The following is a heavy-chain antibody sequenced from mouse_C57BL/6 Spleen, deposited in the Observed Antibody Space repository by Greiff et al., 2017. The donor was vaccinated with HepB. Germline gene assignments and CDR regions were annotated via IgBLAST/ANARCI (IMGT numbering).Heavy chain of an antibody. CDR3: ARGDYYGSSYYWYFDV. V-gene: IGHV2-2*01. J-gene: IGHJ1*03. D-gene: IGHD1-1*01. Sequence: LQESGPGLVQPSQSLSITCTVSGFSLTSYGVHWVRQSPGKGLEWLGVIWSGGSTDYNAAFISRLSISKDNSKSQVFFKMNSLQADDTAIYYCARGDYYGSSYYWYFDVWGTGTTVTVSS. CDR1: GFSLTSYG. CDR2: IWSGGST.